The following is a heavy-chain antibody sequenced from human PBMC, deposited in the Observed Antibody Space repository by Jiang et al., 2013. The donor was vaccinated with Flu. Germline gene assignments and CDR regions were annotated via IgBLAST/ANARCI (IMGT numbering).Heavy chain of an antibody. J-gene: IGHJ4*02. CDR2: FDPEDGET. CDR1: GYTFTSYD. Sequence: GAEVKKPGASVKVSCKASGYTFTSYDINWVRQATGQGLEWMGGFDPEDGETIYAQKFQGRVTMTEDTSTDTAYMELSSLRSEDTAVYYCATGRYCGGDCYSSGFDYWGQGTLVTVSS. CDR3: ATGRYCGGDCYSSGFDY. V-gene: IGHV1-24*01. D-gene: IGHD2-21*02.